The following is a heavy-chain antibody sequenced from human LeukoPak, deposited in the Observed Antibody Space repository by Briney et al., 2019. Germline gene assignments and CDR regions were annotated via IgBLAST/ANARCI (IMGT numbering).Heavy chain of an antibody. J-gene: IGHJ4*02. D-gene: IGHD5-24*01. CDR3: ARDVNGYNYDGDY. V-gene: IGHV1-69*13. CDR1: GGTFSSYA. Sequence: SVKVSCKASGGTFSSYAISWVRQAPGQGLEWMGGIIPIFGTANYAQKFQGRVTITADESTSTAYMELSSLRSEDTAVYDCARDVNGYNYDGDYWGQGTLVTVSS. CDR2: IIPIFGTA.